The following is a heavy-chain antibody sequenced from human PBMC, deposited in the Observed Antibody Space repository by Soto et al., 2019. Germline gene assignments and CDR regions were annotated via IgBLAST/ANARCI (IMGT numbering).Heavy chain of an antibody. CDR3: GKGSRGYSGYGFDY. V-gene: IGHV3-23*01. J-gene: IGHJ4*02. CDR2: IRGRGGDT. CDR1: DFSISNYG. Sequence: GGSLRLSCAASDFSISNYGMTWVRQAPGKGLEWVSTIRGRGGDTEYADSVRGRVTISRDTAKNTLFLEMRRLRAEDTAVYYCGKGSRGYSGYGFDYWGQGTLVTVSS. D-gene: IGHD5-12*01.